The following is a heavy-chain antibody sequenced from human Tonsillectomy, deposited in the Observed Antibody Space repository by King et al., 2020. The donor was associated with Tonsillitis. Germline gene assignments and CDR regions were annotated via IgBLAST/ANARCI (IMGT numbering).Heavy chain of an antibody. CDR2: ISSYNADT. CDR3: ARWAEYYYFHYMDV. Sequence: VQLVQSGGEVKMPGASVKVSCKASGYTLTTYGITWVRQAPGQGLEWMGWISSYNADTKFAQKFQGRDTMTTDTSSNTAHMELRSLRSDDTAVYYCARWAEYYYFHYMDVWGKGTTVTVSS. CDR1: GYTLTTYG. J-gene: IGHJ6*03. V-gene: IGHV1-18*01.